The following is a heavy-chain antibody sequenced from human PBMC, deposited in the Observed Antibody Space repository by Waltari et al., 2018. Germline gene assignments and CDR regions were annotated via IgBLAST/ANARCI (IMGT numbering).Heavy chain of an antibody. Sequence: QLQLQESGPGLVKPSETLSLTCTVSGVSFNDDNTYWGWIRQPPGEGLEWVGSIYSTGSTYSNTSLKSRVTVSIDTPNNQFSLKLTSVTAADTAVYFCARGGSSYYDAYGTWGQGSMVIVSS. J-gene: IGHJ3*02. CDR1: GVSFNDDNTY. D-gene: IGHD1-26*01. V-gene: IGHV4-39*07. CDR3: ARGGSSYYDAYGT. CDR2: IYSTGST.